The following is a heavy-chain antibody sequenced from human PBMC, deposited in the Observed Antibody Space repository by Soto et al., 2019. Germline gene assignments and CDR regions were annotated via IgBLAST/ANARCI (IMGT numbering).Heavy chain of an antibody. CDR3: ARGPYSNPQYYYYYYGMDV. CDR2: IYPGDSDT. Sequence: PGESLKISCKGSGYSFTSYWIGWVRQMPGKGLEWMGIIYPGDSDTRYSPSFQGQVTISADKSISTAYLQWSSLKASDTAMYYCARGPYSNPQYYYYYYGMDVWGQGTPVTVSS. CDR1: GYSFTSYW. V-gene: IGHV5-51*01. D-gene: IGHD4-4*01. J-gene: IGHJ6*02.